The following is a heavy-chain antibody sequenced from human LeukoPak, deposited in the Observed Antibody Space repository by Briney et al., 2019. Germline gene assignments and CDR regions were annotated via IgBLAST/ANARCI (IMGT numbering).Heavy chain of an antibody. Sequence: ASVKVSRKASGYTFTSYGISWVRQAPGQGLEWMGWISAYNGNTNYAQKLQGRVTMTTDTSTSTAYMELRSLRSDDTAVYYCARDPGYDSSGYFRYAFDIWGQGTMVTVSS. CDR3: ARDPGYDSSGYFRYAFDI. CDR1: GYTFTSYG. J-gene: IGHJ3*02. V-gene: IGHV1-18*01. CDR2: ISAYNGNT. D-gene: IGHD3-22*01.